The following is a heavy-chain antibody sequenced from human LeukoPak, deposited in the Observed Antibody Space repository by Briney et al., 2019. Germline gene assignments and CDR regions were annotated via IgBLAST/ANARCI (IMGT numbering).Heavy chain of an antibody. Sequence: EASVKVSCKASGGTFSSYAISWVRQAPGQGLECMGGIIPIFGTANYAQKFQGRVTITADESTSTAYMELSSLRSEDTAVYYCASVIAVADAGAFDIWGQGTMVTVSS. CDR1: GGTFSSYA. CDR2: IIPIFGTA. D-gene: IGHD6-19*01. V-gene: IGHV1-69*13. CDR3: ASVIAVADAGAFDI. J-gene: IGHJ3*02.